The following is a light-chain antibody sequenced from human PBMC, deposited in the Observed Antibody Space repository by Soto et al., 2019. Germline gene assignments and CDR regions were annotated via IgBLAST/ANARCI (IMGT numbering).Light chain of an antibody. V-gene: IGLV7-46*01. CDR3: LLSYNAPYV. Sequence: QAVVTLEPSLTVSPGGTVTLTCGSSTGAFTNGHYTYWFQQKPGQAPRTLIYDTTNRHSWTPARFSGSLLGGKAALTLSGAQPENEAEYSFLLSYNAPYVYGSWTTVTVL. CDR1: TGAFTNGHY. J-gene: IGLJ1*01. CDR2: DTT.